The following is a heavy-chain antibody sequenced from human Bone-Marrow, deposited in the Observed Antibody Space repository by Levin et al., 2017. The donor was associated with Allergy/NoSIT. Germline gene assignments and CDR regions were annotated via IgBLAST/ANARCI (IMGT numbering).Heavy chain of an antibody. CDR1: GFTFSNAW. CDR3: TTEWIQLWSPGAFDI. J-gene: IGHJ3*02. Sequence: GESLKISCAASGFTFSNAWMNWVRQAPGKGLEWVGRIKSKTDGGTTDYAAPVKGRFTISRDDSKNTLYLQMNSLKTEDTAVYYCTTEWIQLWSPGAFDIWGQGTMVTVSS. CDR2: IKSKTDGGTT. D-gene: IGHD5-18*01. V-gene: IGHV3-15*07.